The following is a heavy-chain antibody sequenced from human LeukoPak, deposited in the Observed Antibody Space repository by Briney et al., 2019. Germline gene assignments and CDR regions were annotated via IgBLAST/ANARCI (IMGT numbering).Heavy chain of an antibody. CDR1: GGSISSGGYS. D-gene: IGHD4-11*01. J-gene: IGHJ6*02. Sequence: PSETLSLTCAVSGGSISSGGYSWSWIRQPPGKGLEWIGYIYHSGSTYYNPSLKSRVTISVDRSKNQFSLKLSSVPAADTAVYYCASSNYLSDYYYGMDVWGQGTTVTVSS. V-gene: IGHV4-30-2*01. CDR3: ASSNYLSDYYYGMDV. CDR2: IYHSGST.